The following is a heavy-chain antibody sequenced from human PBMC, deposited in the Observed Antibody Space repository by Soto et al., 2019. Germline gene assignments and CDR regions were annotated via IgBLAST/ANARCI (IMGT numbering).Heavy chain of an antibody. D-gene: IGHD3-22*01. J-gene: IGHJ1*01. Sequence: NPSETLSLTCTVSGGSISSYYWSWIRQPPGKGLEWIGDIYYSGTTNYNPSLESRVTISVDKSKNQFSLKLTSVTAADTAVYYCARASDYYDSSGYPMKYFQHWGQGTLVT. CDR1: GGSISSYY. CDR3: ARASDYYDSSGYPMKYFQH. V-gene: IGHV4-59*12. CDR2: IYYSGTT.